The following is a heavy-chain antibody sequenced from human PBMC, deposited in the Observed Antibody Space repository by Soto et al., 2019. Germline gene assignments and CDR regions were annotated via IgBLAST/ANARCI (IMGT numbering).Heavy chain of an antibody. CDR3: ARDEAAAAPYNWFDP. CDR1: GGTFSSYA. CDR2: IIPIFGTA. V-gene: IGHV1-69*06. D-gene: IGHD6-13*01. J-gene: IGHJ5*02. Sequence: QVQLVQSGAEVKKPGSSVKVSCKASGGTFSSYAISWVRQAPGQGLEWMGGIIPIFGTANYAQKFQGRVMITSDKSTSTAYMELSSLRSEDTSVYYCARDEAAAAPYNWFDPWGQGTLVTFSS.